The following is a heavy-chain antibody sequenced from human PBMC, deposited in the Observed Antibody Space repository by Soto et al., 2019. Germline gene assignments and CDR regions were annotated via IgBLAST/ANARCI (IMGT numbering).Heavy chain of an antibody. CDR1: GGTFSSSG. D-gene: IGHD3-16*02. V-gene: IGHV1-69*11. J-gene: IGHJ6*02. Sequence: QVHLVQSGTEVKKPGSSVKVSCKASGGTFSSSGFSWVRQAPGQGLEWMGMIVPSLDTTNYAQKVQARVTITADEATSTAYMELRSLRSEDTAVYYCARWPQPRYTADPYAVDVWGQGTRVIVSS. CDR2: IVPSLDTT. CDR3: ARWPQPRYTADPYAVDV.